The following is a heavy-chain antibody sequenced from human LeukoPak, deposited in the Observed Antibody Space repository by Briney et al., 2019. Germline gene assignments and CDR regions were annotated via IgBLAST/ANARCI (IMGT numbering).Heavy chain of an antibody. CDR3: ARAPPWELLGWAPFDY. V-gene: IGHV1-3*01. CDR2: INAGTDKT. CDR1: GYTFTTYA. D-gene: IGHD1-26*01. Sequence: ASVKVSCKASGYTFTTYAIHWVRQAPGQRLQWMGWINAGTDKTKYSQKFQGRVTIARDTSASTVYMELSSLISEDTAVYYCARAPPWELLGWAPFDYWGQGTLVTVSS. J-gene: IGHJ4*02.